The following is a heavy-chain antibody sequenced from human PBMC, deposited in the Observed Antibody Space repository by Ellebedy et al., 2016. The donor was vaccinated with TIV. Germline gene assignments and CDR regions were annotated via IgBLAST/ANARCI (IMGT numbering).Heavy chain of an antibody. CDR1: GYSFTSYW. D-gene: IGHD2-21*01. Sequence: GESLKISXKGSGYSFTSYWIGWVRQMPGKGLEWMGIIYPGDSDTRYSPSFQGQVTISADKSISTAYLQWSSLKASDTAMYYCARQSMMCGGDCYGLWYFDLWGRGTLVTVSS. CDR3: ARQSMMCGGDCYGLWYFDL. J-gene: IGHJ2*01. CDR2: IYPGDSDT. V-gene: IGHV5-51*01.